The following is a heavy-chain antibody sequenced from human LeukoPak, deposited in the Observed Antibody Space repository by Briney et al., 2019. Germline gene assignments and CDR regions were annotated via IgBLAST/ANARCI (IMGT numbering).Heavy chain of an antibody. CDR2: IRSKANSYAT. V-gene: IGHV3-73*01. Sequence: GGSLRLSCAASGFTFSGSAMHWVRQASGKGLEWVGRIRSKANSYATAYAASVKGRFTISRDDSKNTAYLQMNSLKTGDTAVYYCTIAVAGKGFDPWGQGTLVTVSS. CDR3: TIAVAGKGFDP. CDR1: GFTFSGSA. J-gene: IGHJ5*02. D-gene: IGHD6-19*01.